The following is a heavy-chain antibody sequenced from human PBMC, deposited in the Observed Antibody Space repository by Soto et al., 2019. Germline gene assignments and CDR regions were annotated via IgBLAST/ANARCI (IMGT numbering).Heavy chain of an antibody. J-gene: IGHJ4*02. CDR1: GFTFSSYG. V-gene: IGHV3-33*01. CDR3: ARESIEVTGPYDN. Sequence: GSLRLSCAASGFTFSSYGMHWVRQAPGKGLEWVAVIWYDGSNKYYADSVKGRFTISRDNAENSLYLQMNSLRADDTAVYYCARESIEVTGPYDNWGQGTLVTVSS. CDR2: IWYDGSNK. D-gene: IGHD6-19*01.